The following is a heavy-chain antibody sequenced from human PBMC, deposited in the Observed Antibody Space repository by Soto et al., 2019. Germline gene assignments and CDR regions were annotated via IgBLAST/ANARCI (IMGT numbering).Heavy chain of an antibody. CDR2: ISGGGGSTI. Sequence: PGGSLRLSCAASGFTFSDYYMTWARQAPGKGLEWLSYISGGGGSTIYYADSVEGRFTISRDNARNSVFLQMNSLRVDDTAVYYCARMRGYYDSSGYDYWGHGTLVPVSS. V-gene: IGHV3-11*01. D-gene: IGHD3-22*01. CDR1: GFTFSDYY. J-gene: IGHJ4*01. CDR3: ARMRGYYDSSGYDY.